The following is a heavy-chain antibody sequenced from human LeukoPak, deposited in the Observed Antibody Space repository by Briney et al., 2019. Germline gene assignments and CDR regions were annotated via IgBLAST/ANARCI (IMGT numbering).Heavy chain of an antibody. V-gene: IGHV3-23*01. CDR1: GFTFSSFA. CDR3: AKDAIGQYRPYYFNC. D-gene: IGHD3-16*02. CDR2: ISGSGEST. Sequence: GGSLRLSCAASGFTFSSFAMSWVRQAPGEGLEWVSSISGSGESTYYADYVKGRFTVSRDNSKNTLNLQLNSLRAEDTAVYYCAKDAIGQYRPYYFNCWGQGTLVTVSS. J-gene: IGHJ4*02.